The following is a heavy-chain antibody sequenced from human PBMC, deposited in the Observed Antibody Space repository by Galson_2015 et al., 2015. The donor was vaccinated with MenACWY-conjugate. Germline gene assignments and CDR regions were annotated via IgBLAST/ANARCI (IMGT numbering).Heavy chain of an antibody. CDR3: ARVATWIHQYYYYMDV. CDR1: GFTFTGYE. J-gene: IGHJ6*03. V-gene: IGHV3-48*03. D-gene: IGHD5-18*01. Sequence: SLRLSCAVSGFTFTGYEFNWVRQAPGKGLEWLSYISKSGSPIYYADSVKGRFTISRDNTKKSLFLQMNSLTAGDTAVYYCARVATWIHQYYYYMDVWGKGTTVTVSS. CDR2: ISKSGSPI.